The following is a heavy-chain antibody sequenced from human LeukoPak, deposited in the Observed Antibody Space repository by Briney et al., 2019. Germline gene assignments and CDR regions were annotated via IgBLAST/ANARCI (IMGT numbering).Heavy chain of an antibody. J-gene: IGHJ5*02. V-gene: IGHV4-59*08. Sequence: PSETLSLTCTVSGGSISSQYWSWIRQPPGRGLEWIGYISYSGSTKYNPSLKSRVTISVDTSKNQFSLKLNSLTAADTSVYYCARLRFLEWLFPWFDPWGQGILVTVSS. CDR3: ARLRFLEWLFPWFDP. CDR1: GGSISSQY. D-gene: IGHD3-3*01. CDR2: ISYSGST.